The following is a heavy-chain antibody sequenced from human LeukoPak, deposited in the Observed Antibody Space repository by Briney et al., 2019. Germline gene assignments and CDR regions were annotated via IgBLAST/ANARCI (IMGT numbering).Heavy chain of an antibody. V-gene: IGHV4-30-4*01. J-gene: IGHJ4*02. CDR3: AREGPKKTAAGGAQADY. Sequence: ASETLSLTGTVSGGSISSGDYYWSWIRQPPGKGLEWIGYIYYSGSTYYNPSLKSRVTISVDTPKNQFSLKLSSVTAADTAVYYCAREGPKKTAAGGAQADYWGQGTLVTVSS. CDR2: IYYSGST. D-gene: IGHD6-13*01. CDR1: GGSISSGDYY.